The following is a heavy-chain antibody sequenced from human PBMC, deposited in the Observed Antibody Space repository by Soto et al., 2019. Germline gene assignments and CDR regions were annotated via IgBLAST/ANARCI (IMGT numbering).Heavy chain of an antibody. J-gene: IGHJ4*02. D-gene: IGHD3-22*01. V-gene: IGHV3-74*01. CDR1: GVTFSSYW. Sequence: TGGSLRLSWAASGVTFSSYWRPWVRQAPGKGLVWVSLINSDGSSTSYADSLTGRFTISRDSAKNPLYLQMNSLRAEDTAVYYCARGPPSGYYYAPAYFAYWGQGTRVPVS. CDR3: ARGPPSGYYYAPAYFAY. CDR2: INSDGSST.